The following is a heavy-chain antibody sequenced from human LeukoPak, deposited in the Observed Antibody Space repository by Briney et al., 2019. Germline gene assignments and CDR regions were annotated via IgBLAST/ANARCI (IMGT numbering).Heavy chain of an antibody. CDR1: GFTFSSYA. D-gene: IGHD6-13*01. V-gene: IGHV3-30-3*01. CDR2: ISYDGSNK. CDR3: ARVRQQLVTYYYYYYGMEV. J-gene: IGHJ6*02. Sequence: PGRSLRLSCAASGFTFSSYAMHWVRQAPGKGLEWVAVISYDGSNKYYADSVKGRFTISRDNSKNTLYLQMNSLRAEDTAVYYCARVRQQLVTYYYYYYGMEVWGQGTTVTVSS.